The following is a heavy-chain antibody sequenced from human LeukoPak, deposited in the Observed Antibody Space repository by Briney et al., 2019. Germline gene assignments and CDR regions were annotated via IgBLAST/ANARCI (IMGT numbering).Heavy chain of an antibody. V-gene: IGHV1-2*02. CDR3: ASDDYVDY. CDR2: INPNSGGT. Sequence: ASVKVSCKASGYTFTGYYMHWVRQAPGQGLEWMGWINPNSGGTNYAQKFQGRVTITADKSTSTAYMELSSLRSEDTAVYYCASDDYVDYWGQGTLVTVSS. J-gene: IGHJ4*02. CDR1: GYTFTGYY.